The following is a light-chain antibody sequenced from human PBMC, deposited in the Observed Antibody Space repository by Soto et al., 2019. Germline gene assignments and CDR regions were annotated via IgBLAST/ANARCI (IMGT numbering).Light chain of an antibody. CDR2: DAS. CDR3: QQYGSSPIT. J-gene: IGKJ5*01. V-gene: IGKV3D-20*01. Sequence: IVLTQSPATMSLSPGERATLSCGASERVSFSYVAWYQMKAGLAPRLLIHDASTRASGIPDRFRGSKSGTDFTLTIRGLEAEDAALYYCQQYGSSPITFGQGTRLEI. CDR1: ERVSFSY.